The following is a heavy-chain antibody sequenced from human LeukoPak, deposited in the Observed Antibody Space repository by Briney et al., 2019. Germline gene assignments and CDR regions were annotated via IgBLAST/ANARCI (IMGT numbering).Heavy chain of an antibody. CDR2: IYYSGST. Sequence: GSLRLSCAASGFTVSSNYMSWIRQPPGKGLEWIGYIYYSGSTNYNPSLKSRVTISVDTSKNQFSLKLSSVTAADTAVYYCARDGYYYDSSGYYGRTGAFDIWGQGTMVTVSS. D-gene: IGHD3-22*01. CDR3: ARDGYYYDSSGYYGRTGAFDI. V-gene: IGHV4-59*02. J-gene: IGHJ3*02. CDR1: GFTVSSNY.